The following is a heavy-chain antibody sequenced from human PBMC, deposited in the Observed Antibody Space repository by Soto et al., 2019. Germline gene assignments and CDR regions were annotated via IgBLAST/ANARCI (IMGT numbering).Heavy chain of an antibody. D-gene: IGHD3-3*01. Sequence: GGSLRLSCAASGFTFSSYWMSWVRQAPGKGLEWVANIKQDGSEKYYVDSVKGRFTISRDNAKNSLYLQMNSLRAEDTAVYYCARDDQYYDCWSVYQAFEYYMDVWGKGTTVTVSS. J-gene: IGHJ6*03. CDR3: ARDDQYYDCWSVYQAFEYYMDV. CDR2: IKQDGSEK. CDR1: GFTFSSYW. V-gene: IGHV3-7*01.